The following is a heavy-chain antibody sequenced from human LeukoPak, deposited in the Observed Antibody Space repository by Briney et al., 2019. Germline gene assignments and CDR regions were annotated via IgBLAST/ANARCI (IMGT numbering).Heavy chain of an antibody. D-gene: IGHD1-26*01. V-gene: IGHV3-49*04. Sequence: GGSLRLSCTASGFTFGDYAMSWVRQAPGKGLEWVGFIRSKAYGGTTEYAASVKGRFTIPRDDSKSIAYLQMNSLKTEDTAVYYCTRDSGGATIFDYWGQGTLVTVSS. CDR2: IRSKAYGGTT. CDR1: GFTFGDYA. J-gene: IGHJ4*02. CDR3: TRDSGGATIFDY.